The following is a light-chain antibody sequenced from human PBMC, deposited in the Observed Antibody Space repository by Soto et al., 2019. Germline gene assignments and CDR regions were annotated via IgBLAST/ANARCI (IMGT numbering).Light chain of an antibody. V-gene: IGKV3-11*01. CDR1: KSVRKY. Sequence: DIVLTQSPATLSLSPGERATLSCRASKSVRKYLAGYQQKPGQAPRLLIYDASNRATGIPARFSGSGSGTDFTLTISSLEPEDFAIYYCQQRSNWPPSLTFGGGTKVEIK. CDR3: QQRSNWPPSLT. J-gene: IGKJ4*01. CDR2: DAS.